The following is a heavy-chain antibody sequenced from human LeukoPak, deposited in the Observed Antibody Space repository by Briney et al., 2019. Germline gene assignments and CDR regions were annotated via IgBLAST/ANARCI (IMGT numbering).Heavy chain of an antibody. V-gene: IGHV4-59*01. J-gene: IGHJ4*02. Sequence: SETLSLTCTVSGGSITSYYWSWVRQPPGKGGEWGGDVYYSGSTNYNPSLNSRVTISADTSKNQFSLKLNSVTAADTAVYYCAREGVSYYDRSGYHYWGQGTLVTVSS. CDR2: VYYSGST. CDR1: GGSITSYY. CDR3: AREGVSYYDRSGYHY. D-gene: IGHD3-22*01.